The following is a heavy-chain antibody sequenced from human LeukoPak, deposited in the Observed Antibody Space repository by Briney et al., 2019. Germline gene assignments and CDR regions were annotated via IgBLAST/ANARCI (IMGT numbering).Heavy chain of an antibody. CDR3: ARQRGSSGNYFDY. D-gene: IGHD6-6*01. J-gene: IGHJ4*02. CDR1: GGSFSGYY. CDR2: INHSGST. V-gene: IGHV4-34*01. Sequence: PSETLSLTCAVYGGSFSGYYWSWIRQPPGKGLEWIGEINHSGSTNYNPSLKSRVTISVDTSKNQFSLKLSSVTAADTAVYYCARQRGSSGNYFDYWGQGTLVTVSS.